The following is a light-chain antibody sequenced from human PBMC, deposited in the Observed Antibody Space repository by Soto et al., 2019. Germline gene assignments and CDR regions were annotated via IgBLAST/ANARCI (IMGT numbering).Light chain of an antibody. CDR2: DAS. V-gene: IGKV1-5*01. CDR1: QSISSW. J-gene: IGKJ2*01. CDR3: QQYNSYPS. Sequence: DIQMTQSPSTLSASVGDSVTITCRASQSISSWLAWYQQKPGKAPQLLISDASSLSSGVPSRFSGSGSGTEFPLTISSLQPDDFANYCCQQYNSYPSFGPGTKLEIK.